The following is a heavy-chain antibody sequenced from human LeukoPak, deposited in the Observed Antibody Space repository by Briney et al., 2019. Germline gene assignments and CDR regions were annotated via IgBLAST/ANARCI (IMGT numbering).Heavy chain of an antibody. CDR2: IKEDGSEK. J-gene: IGHJ6*03. CDR3: ARDLGVRLGSYYYYYMDV. V-gene: IGHV3-7*03. D-gene: IGHD7-27*01. Sequence: GGSLRLSCAASGFTFSNYWMSWVRQAPGKGLEWVANIKEDGSEKYYVDSVKGRFTISRDNAKNSLYLQMNSLRAEDTALYYCARDLGVRLGSYYYYYMDVWGKGTTVTVSS. CDR1: GFTFSNYW.